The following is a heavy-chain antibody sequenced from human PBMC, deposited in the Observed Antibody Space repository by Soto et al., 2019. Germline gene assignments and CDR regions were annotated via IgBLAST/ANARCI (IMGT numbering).Heavy chain of an antibody. Sequence: QVQLVQSGAEVKKPGASVKVSCKASGYTFTSYGISWVRQAPGQGLEWMGWISAYNGNTNYAQKLQGRVTMTTDTSTSTAYMELRSLRSDDTAVYYSARDLSYVLRYFDHMYYFDYWGQGTLVTVSS. D-gene: IGHD3-9*01. CDR1: GYTFTSYG. CDR3: ARDLSYVLRYFDHMYYFDY. CDR2: ISAYNGNT. J-gene: IGHJ4*02. V-gene: IGHV1-18*01.